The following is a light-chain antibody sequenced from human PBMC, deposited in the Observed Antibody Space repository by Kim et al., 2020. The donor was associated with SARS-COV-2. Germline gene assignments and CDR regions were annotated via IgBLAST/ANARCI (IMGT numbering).Light chain of an antibody. V-gene: IGLV3-9*01. CDR1: NIESKN. J-gene: IGLJ2*01. CDR2: INS. Sequence: VALGQTASITCGGNNIESKNVHWYQQKPGQAPVLVIYINSNRPSGIPERFSGSNSGNTATLTISRAQAGDEADYYCQVWGSSTVVFGGGTQLTVL. CDR3: QVWGSSTVV.